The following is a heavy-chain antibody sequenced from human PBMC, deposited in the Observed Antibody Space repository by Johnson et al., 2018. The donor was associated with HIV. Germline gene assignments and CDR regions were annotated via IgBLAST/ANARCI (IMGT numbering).Heavy chain of an antibody. V-gene: IGHV3-9*01. CDR2: ISWNSDTI. Sequence: QLVESGGGFVQPGRSLRLSCAPSGFTIDDDAIHWVRQAPGKGLEWVSGISWNSDTIGYADSVKGRFAISRDNAKNSLYLQMNSLRVEDTAVYYCARAIDQGYSSGWSSDVYDIWGQGTMVTVSA. CDR3: ARAIDQGYSSGWSSDVYDI. D-gene: IGHD6-19*01. CDR1: GFTIDDDA. J-gene: IGHJ3*02.